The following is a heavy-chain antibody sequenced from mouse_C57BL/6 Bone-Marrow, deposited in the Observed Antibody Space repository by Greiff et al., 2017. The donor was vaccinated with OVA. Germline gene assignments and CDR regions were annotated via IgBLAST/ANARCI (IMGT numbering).Heavy chain of an antibody. Sequence: EVQLQQSGTVLARPGASVKMSCKTSGYTFTSYWMHWVKQRPGQGLEWIGAIYPGNSDTSYNQKFKGKAKLTAVTSASTAYMELSSLTNEDSAVYHCTGGNYVYFDVWGTGTTVTVSS. D-gene: IGHD2-1*01. V-gene: IGHV1-5*01. CDR3: TGGNYVYFDV. CDR1: GYTFTSYW. J-gene: IGHJ1*03. CDR2: IYPGNSDT.